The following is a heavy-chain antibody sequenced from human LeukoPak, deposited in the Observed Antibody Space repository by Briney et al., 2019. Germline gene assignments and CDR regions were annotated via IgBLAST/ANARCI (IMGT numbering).Heavy chain of an antibody. Sequence: GASVKVSCKASGYTFTSYGISWVRQAPGQGLEWMGWISAYNGNTNYAQKLQGRVTMTTDTSTSTAYMELRSLRSDDTAVYYCARDSGPYYYDSSGSAIYYYGMDVWGQGTTVTVSS. J-gene: IGHJ6*02. D-gene: IGHD3-22*01. CDR3: ARDSGPYYYDSSGSAIYYYGMDV. CDR2: ISAYNGNT. CDR1: GYTFTSYG. V-gene: IGHV1-18*01.